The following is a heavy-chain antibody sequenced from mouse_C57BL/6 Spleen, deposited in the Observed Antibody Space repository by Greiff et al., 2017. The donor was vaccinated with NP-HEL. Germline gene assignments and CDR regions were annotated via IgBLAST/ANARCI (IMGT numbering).Heavy chain of an antibody. CDR3: ARDHYGYAMDY. CDR1: GFTFSDYG. J-gene: IGHJ4*01. D-gene: IGHD1-2*01. Sequence: EVQRVESGGGLVKPGGSLKLSCAASGFTFSDYGMHWVRQAPEKGLEWVAYISSGSSTIYYAATVKGRFTISRDNAKNTLFLQMTSLRSEDTAMYYCARDHYGYAMDYWGQGTSVTVSS. V-gene: IGHV5-17*01. CDR2: ISSGSSTI.